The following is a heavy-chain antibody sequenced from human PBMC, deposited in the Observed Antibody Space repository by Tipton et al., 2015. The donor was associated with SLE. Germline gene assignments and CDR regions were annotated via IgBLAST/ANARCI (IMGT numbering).Heavy chain of an antibody. CDR3: ARDQRVGARQLYVYYAMDV. CDR1: GGSISGHY. CDR2: IYYTGVI. V-gene: IGHV4-59*11. D-gene: IGHD1-26*01. J-gene: IGHJ6*02. Sequence: LRLSCTVSGGSISGHYWNWLRQPPGKRLEWIGYIYYTGVITYNPSLKSRVTLSVDPAENEISLKMSSVTAADTAVYYCARDQRVGARQLYVYYAMDVWGPGTTVTVSS.